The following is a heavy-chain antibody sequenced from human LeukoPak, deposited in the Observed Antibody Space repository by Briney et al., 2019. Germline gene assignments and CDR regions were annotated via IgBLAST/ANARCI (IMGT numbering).Heavy chain of an antibody. CDR3: ARFYGGNSGMLPRATFDI. Sequence: PSETLSLTFTVSGGSISNSSYRRGWIRQPPGKGLEWVGSMYYSGSTYYNPSLKSRVTISVDTSKHQFSLKLSSVTAADTAVYYCARFYGGNSGMLPRATFDIWGQGTMVTVSS. J-gene: IGHJ3*02. D-gene: IGHD4-23*01. V-gene: IGHV4-39*01. CDR1: GGSISNSSYR. CDR2: MYYSGST.